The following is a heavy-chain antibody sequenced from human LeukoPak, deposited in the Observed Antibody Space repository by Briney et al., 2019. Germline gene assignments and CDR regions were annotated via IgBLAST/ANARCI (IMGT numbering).Heavy chain of an antibody. V-gene: IGHV3-48*01. J-gene: IGHJ5*02. D-gene: IGHD4-23*01. CDR1: GFTFSSYS. Sequence: GGSLRLSCAASGFTFSSYSMNWVRQAPGKGLEWVSYISSSSSTIYYADSVKGRFTISRDNAKNSLYLQMNSLRAEDTAVYYCARDPGWGGGWFDPWGRGTLVTVSS. CDR3: ARDPGWGGGWFDP. CDR2: ISSSSSTI.